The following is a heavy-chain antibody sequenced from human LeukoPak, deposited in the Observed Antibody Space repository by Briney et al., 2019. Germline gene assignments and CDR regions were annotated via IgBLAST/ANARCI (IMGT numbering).Heavy chain of an antibody. J-gene: IGHJ4*02. CDR2: INWNGGST. D-gene: IGHD1-26*01. CDR3: ATTSGSYYPVCFDY. V-gene: IGHV3-20*04. CDR1: GFTFDDYG. Sequence: SVRSLRLACAVSGFTFDDYGMSWVRQAPGEGLGWISGINWNGGSTGYADSVKGRFTISRDNAKNSLYLQMNSLRAEDTALYYCATTSGSYYPVCFDYWGQGTLVTVSS.